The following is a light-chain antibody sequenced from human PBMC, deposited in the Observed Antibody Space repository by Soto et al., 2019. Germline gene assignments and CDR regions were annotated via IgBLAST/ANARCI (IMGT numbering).Light chain of an antibody. CDR1: QSVSTY. CDR3: QQYNSYSRET. Sequence: ETVLTQSPATLSLSPGESATLSCRASQSVSTYLAWYQQKPGQAPRLLIYDASNRVTGIPARFRGSGSGTDFTLTISSLEPDDFATYYCQQYNSYSRETFGQGTKVDIK. J-gene: IGKJ1*01. CDR2: DAS. V-gene: IGKV3-11*01.